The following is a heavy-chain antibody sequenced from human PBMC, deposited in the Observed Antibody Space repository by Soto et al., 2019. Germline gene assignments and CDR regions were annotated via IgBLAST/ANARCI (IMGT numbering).Heavy chain of an antibody. CDR2: IKSKTDGGTT. J-gene: IGHJ6*02. V-gene: IGHV3-15*01. CDR3: AKESMSVAVSASRVYGMDV. D-gene: IGHD6-6*01. Sequence: LRLSCAASGFTFSNAWMSWVRQAPGKGLEWVGRIKSKTDGGTTDYAAPVKGRFTVSRDNSQNALFLEMSSLRAEDTAVYYCAKESMSVAVSASRVYGMDVWGRGTTVTVSS. CDR1: GFTFSNAW.